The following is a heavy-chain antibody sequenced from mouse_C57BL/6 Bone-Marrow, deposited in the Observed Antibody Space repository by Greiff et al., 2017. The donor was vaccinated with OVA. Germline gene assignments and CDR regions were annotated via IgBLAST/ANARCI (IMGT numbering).Heavy chain of an antibody. V-gene: IGHV3-6*01. Sequence: SSPFLFTPPQSLSLTCSVTGYSITSGYYWNWIRQFPGNKLEWMGYISYDGSNNYNPSLKNRISITRDTSKNQFFLKLYSVTNEDTATYYCARSYYGSPLGVWGTGTTVTVSS. D-gene: IGHD1-1*01. CDR3: ARSYYGSPLGV. CDR2: ISYDGSN. J-gene: IGHJ1*03. CDR1: GYSITSGYY.